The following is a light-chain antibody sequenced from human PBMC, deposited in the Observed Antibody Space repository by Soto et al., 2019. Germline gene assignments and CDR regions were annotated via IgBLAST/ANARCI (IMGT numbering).Light chain of an antibody. CDR3: QQVDSYPRT. J-gene: IGKJ1*01. CDR1: QDIGTY. CDR2: ASS. Sequence: IQLTQSPSSLSASVGDRVTVTCRASQDIGTYLVWYQQKSGKAPTVLIYASSTLQTGVPSRFSGSGSGTDFSLTISSLHPEDVATYYCQQVDSYPRTFGQGTKVDIK. V-gene: IGKV1-9*01.